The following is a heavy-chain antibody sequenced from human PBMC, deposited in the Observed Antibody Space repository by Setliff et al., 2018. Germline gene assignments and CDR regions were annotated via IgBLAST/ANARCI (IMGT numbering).Heavy chain of an antibody. CDR3: ARDNRARHYMDV. D-gene: IGHD3-10*01. Sequence: SETLSLTCTVSGASLRSGSAYWGWLRQSAGKGLEWIGRVYTDGTTNYSPSLKSRVTISADTSKNQFSLNLSSVTAADTAVYYCARDNRARHYMDVWGKGTTVTVSS. CDR2: VYTDGTT. J-gene: IGHJ6*03. V-gene: IGHV4-61*02. CDR1: GASLRSGSAY.